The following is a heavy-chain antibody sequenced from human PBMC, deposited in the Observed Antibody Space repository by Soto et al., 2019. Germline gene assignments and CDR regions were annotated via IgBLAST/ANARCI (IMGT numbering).Heavy chain of an antibody. V-gene: IGHV3-21*01. CDR1: GFTFSSYS. CDR2: ISSSSSYI. D-gene: IGHD6-19*01. Sequence: PVGSLRLSCAASGFTFSSYSMNWDRQAPGKGLEWVSSISSSSSYIYYADSVKGRFTISRDNAKNSLYLQMNSLRAEDTAVYYCARDPTAGTFGMDVWGQGTTVTVSS. J-gene: IGHJ6*02. CDR3: ARDPTAGTFGMDV.